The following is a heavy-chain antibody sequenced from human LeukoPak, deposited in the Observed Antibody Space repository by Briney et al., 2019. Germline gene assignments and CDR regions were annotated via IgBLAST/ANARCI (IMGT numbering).Heavy chain of an antibody. D-gene: IGHD3/OR15-3a*01. CDR3: ARTLTGY. V-gene: IGHV3-30*03. CDR2: ISYDVGKK. J-gene: IGHJ4*02. CDR1: GFTFSSYG. Sequence: GGSLRLSCAASGFTFSSYGMHWVRQAPGKGLEWVAVISYDVGKKYYAESVKGRFTISRDNSKNTLYLQMNSLRAEDTAVYYCARTLTGYWGQGTLVTVSS.